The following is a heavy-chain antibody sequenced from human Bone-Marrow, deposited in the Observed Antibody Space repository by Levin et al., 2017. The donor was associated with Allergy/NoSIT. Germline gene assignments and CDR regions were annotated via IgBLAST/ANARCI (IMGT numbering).Heavy chain of an antibody. CDR2: IYSGGST. CDR1: GFTVSSNY. Sequence: GGSLRLSCAASGFTVSSNYMSWVRQAPGKGLEWVSVIYSGGSTYYADSVKGRFTISRDNSKNTLYLQMNSLRAEDTAVYYCARGLGGSGFDWFDPWGQGTLVTVSS. D-gene: IGHD3-10*01. V-gene: IGHV3-53*01. CDR3: ARGLGGSGFDWFDP. J-gene: IGHJ5*02.